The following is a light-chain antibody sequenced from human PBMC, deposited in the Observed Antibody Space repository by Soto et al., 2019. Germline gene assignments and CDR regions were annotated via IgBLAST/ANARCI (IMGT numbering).Light chain of an antibody. Sequence: QSALTQPASVSGSPGQSITISCTGTSSDVGGYNHVAWYRQHPGKAPKLIIYDVSNRPSGVSNRFSGSKSGNTASLTISGLQAEDEADYYCSSNTGSSTTPVVFGGGTKLTVL. J-gene: IGLJ2*01. CDR3: SSNTGSSTTPVV. CDR2: DVS. V-gene: IGLV2-14*01. CDR1: SSDVGGYNH.